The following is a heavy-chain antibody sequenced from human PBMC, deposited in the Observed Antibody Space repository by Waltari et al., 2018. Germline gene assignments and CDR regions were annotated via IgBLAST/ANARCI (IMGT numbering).Heavy chain of an antibody. D-gene: IGHD3-10*01. Sequence: QVQLQQWGAGLLKPSETLSLTCAVYGGSFSVYYWIWIRQPPGKGLEWIGEINHSGSTNYNPSLKSRVTISVDTSKNQFSLKLSSVTAADTAVYYCASDYYGSGTSDYWGQGTLVTVSS. CDR1: GGSFSVYY. CDR3: ASDYYGSGTSDY. V-gene: IGHV4-34*01. J-gene: IGHJ4*02. CDR2: INHSGST.